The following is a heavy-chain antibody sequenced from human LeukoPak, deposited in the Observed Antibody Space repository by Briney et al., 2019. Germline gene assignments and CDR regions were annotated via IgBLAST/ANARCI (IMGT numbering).Heavy chain of an antibody. CDR3: ARASGYSSSWPFDY. CDR2: INGDGSST. Sequence: GESLRPSCAASGFTFSSYWRHWVRQAPGKGLVWVSRINGDGSSTSYADSVKGRFTISRDNAKNTLYLQMNSLRAEDTAVYYCARASGYSSSWPFDYWGQGTLVTVSS. J-gene: IGHJ4*02. CDR1: GFTFSSYW. D-gene: IGHD6-13*01. V-gene: IGHV3-74*01.